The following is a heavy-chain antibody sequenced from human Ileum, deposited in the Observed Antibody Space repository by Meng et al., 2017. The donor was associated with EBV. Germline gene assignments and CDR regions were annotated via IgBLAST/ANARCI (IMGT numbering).Heavy chain of an antibody. Sequence: QLQRNLSGIGLVNPSATLSISCAVSGGSISRSDWWSWVRQPQGKGLEWIGETSHSGSTNYSPSLKSRVTISLDKSKNQLSLKLNSVTAADTAVYYCASSDYYRSDYWGQGTLVTVSS. D-gene: IGHD3-22*01. CDR3: ASSDYYRSDY. CDR2: TSHSGST. J-gene: IGHJ4*02. V-gene: IGHV4-4*02. CDR1: GGSISRSDW.